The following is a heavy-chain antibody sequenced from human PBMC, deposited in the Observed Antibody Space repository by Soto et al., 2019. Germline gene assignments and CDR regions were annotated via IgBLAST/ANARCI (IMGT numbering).Heavy chain of an antibody. CDR2: ISYDGSNK. CDR3: AKDWQAFDH. Sequence: SLRLSCAASGFTFSSSGMHWVRQAPGKGLDWVAVISYDGSNKFYADSVKGRFTVSRDNSKNTLYLQMSSLRPEDTAVYYCAKDWQAFDHWGQGALVTVSS. CDR1: GFTFSSSG. J-gene: IGHJ4*02. V-gene: IGHV3-30*18.